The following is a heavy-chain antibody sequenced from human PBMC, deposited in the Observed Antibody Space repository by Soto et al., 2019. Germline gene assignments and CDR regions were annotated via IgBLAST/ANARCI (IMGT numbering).Heavy chain of an antibody. CDR1: GFTFSSYW. CDR3: ARDPPDYCSSTSCYGYYMDV. D-gene: IGHD2-2*01. CDR2: INGDGSST. Sequence: EVQLVESGGGLVQPGGSLRLSCAASGFTFSSYWMHWVRQAPGKGLVWVSRINGDGSSTSYADSVKGRFTISRDNAKNTLYLQMNSLRAEDTAVYYCARDPPDYCSSTSCYGYYMDVWGKGTTVTVSS. V-gene: IGHV3-74*01. J-gene: IGHJ6*03.